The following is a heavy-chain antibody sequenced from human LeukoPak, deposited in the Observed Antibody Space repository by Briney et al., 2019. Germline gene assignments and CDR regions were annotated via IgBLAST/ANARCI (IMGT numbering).Heavy chain of an antibody. CDR1: GFTFSTCA. CDR2: IRSDGSNE. V-gene: IGHV3-30*02. CDR3: AKDYGDVQTFDC. Sequence: QPGGSLRLSCAASGFTFSTCAMHWVRQAPGKGLEWVSAIRSDGSNEWYVDSVKGRFTLSRDNSKHTLHLHMNSLRAEDTAVYYCAKDYGDVQTFDCWGQGTLVTVSS. D-gene: IGHD4-17*01. J-gene: IGHJ4*02.